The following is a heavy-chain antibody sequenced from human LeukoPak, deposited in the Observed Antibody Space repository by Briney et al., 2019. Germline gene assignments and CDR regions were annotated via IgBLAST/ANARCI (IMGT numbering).Heavy chain of an antibody. Sequence: PSETLSLTCTVSRGSISGSIRSYYWSWFRQPPGKGLEWIGYISSSGSVNDNPSLRSRVTISVDTSKNQFFLNLSSVSAADTAVYYCARIPLGYSGAYYFDYWGQGTLVTVSP. V-gene: IGHV4-4*09. CDR2: ISSSGSV. CDR3: ARIPLGYSGAYYFDY. J-gene: IGHJ4*02. CDR1: RGSISGSIRSYY. D-gene: IGHD5-12*01.